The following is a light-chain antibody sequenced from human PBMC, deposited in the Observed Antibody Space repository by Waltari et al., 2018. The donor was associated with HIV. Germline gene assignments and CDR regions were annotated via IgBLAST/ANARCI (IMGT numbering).Light chain of an antibody. CDR1: SSDIGGYNF. V-gene: IGLV2-14*01. CDR3: SSYTSSSTLFV. Sequence: QSALTQPASVSGSPGQSLTIPCTGASSDIGGYNFVPWYQQHPGKAPKLMIYDVSNRPSGVSNRFSGSKSGNTASLTISGLQAEDEADYYCSSYTSSSTLFVFGTGTKVTVL. J-gene: IGLJ1*01. CDR2: DVS.